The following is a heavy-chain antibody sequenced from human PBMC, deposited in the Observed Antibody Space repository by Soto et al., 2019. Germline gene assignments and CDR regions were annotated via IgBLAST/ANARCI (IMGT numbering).Heavy chain of an antibody. CDR3: GRVATSDHFDY. Sequence: SETLSLTCTVSGGSISSGAYSWSWIRRPPGKGLEWIGYIYYSGTTFYNPSLKSRLTLSVDTSKNQFSLKVSSVTAADTAVYYCGRVATSDHFDYWGQGILVTVSS. D-gene: IGHD1-26*01. CDR1: GGSISSGAYS. CDR2: IYYSGTT. V-gene: IGHV4-30-2*01. J-gene: IGHJ4*02.